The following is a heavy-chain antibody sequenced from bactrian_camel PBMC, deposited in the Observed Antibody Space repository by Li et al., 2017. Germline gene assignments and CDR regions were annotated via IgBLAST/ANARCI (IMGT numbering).Heavy chain of an antibody. CDR2: IESDGST. CDR1: GDTIGRYC. V-gene: IGHV3S9*01. D-gene: IGHD1*01. J-gene: IGHJ7*01. Sequence: QVQLVESGGGSVQAGGSLRLSCLASGDTIGRYCMGWFRQIPDKEREGVAGIESDGSTSYADSVKGRFTVSQDSAKNTVYLQMNSLISEDTALYYCATYVASWTYYYGMDYWGKGTQVTVS.